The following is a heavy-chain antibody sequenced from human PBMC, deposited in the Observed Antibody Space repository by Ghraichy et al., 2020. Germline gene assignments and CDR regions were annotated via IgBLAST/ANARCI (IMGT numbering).Heavy chain of an antibody. CDR2: ISSSSSYI. D-gene: IGHD6-6*01. J-gene: IGHJ4*02. CDR1: GFTFSSYS. Sequence: GESLNISCAASGFTFSSYSMNWVRQAPGKGLEWVSSISSSSSYIYYADSVKGRFTISRDNAKNSLYLQMNSLRAEDTAVYYCTLIAARRRFDYWGQGTLVTVSS. CDR3: TLIAARRRFDY. V-gene: IGHV3-21*01.